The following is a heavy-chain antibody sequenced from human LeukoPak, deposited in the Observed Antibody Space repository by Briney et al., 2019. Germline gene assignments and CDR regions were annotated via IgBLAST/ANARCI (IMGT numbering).Heavy chain of an antibody. J-gene: IGHJ6*02. CDR3: ASLGYCSSTSCYDYYYYGMDV. Sequence: GGSLRLSCAASGFTVSSNYMSWVRQAPGKGPEWVSVIYSGGSTYYADSVKGRFTISRDNSKNTLYLQMNSLRAEDTAVYYCASLGYCSSTSCYDYYYYGMDVWGQGTTVTVSS. CDR1: GFTVSSNY. CDR2: IYSGGST. D-gene: IGHD2-2*01. V-gene: IGHV3-66*01.